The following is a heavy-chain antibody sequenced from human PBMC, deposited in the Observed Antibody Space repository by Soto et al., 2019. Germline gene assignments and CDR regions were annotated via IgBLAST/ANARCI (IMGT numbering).Heavy chain of an antibody. V-gene: IGHV4-61*01. CDR1: GGSVGSSTYY. CDR3: ARVVIAANNWFDP. D-gene: IGHD2-15*01. Sequence: LSLTCTVSGGSVGSSTYYWSWIRQPPGKGLEWIGYIYYSGSTNYNPSLKSRVTISVDTSKNQFSLKLSSVTAADTAVYYCARVVIAANNWFDPWGQGTLVTVSS. J-gene: IGHJ5*02. CDR2: IYYSGST.